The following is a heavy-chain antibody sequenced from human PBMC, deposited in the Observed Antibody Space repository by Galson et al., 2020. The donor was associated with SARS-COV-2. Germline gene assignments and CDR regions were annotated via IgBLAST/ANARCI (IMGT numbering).Heavy chain of an antibody. CDR3: ARVIAVAGSGDDYFDY. CDR2: INAGNGNT. Sequence: ASVKVSCKASGYTFTSYAMHWVRQAPGQRLEWMGWINAGNGNTKYSQKFQGRVTITRDTSASTAYMELSSLRSEETAVYYCARVIAVAGSGDDYFDYWGQGTLVTVSS. D-gene: IGHD6-19*01. V-gene: IGHV1-3*01. J-gene: IGHJ4*02. CDR1: GYTFTSYA.